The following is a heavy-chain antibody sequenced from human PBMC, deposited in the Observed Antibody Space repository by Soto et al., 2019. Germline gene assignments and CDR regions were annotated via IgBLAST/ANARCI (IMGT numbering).Heavy chain of an antibody. J-gene: IGHJ3*02. CDR1: GFTFTSSA. Sequence: GASVKVSWKASGFTFTSSAMQWVRQARGQRLEWIGWIVVGSGNTNYAQKFQERVTITRDMSTSTAYMELSSLRSEGTAVYYCAVDQGGGYDLETMDIWGQRTMVTGSS. CDR3: AVDQGGGYDLETMDI. V-gene: IGHV1-58*02. D-gene: IGHD5-12*01. CDR2: IVVGSGNT.